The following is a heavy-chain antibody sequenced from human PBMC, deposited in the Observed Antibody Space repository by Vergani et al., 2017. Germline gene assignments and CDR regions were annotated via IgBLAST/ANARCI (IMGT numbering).Heavy chain of an antibody. Sequence: EVQLLESGGDLVQPGGSLRLSCAASGFTFGDYYMAWIRLAPGKGLDWVASIKRDGTETFYVDSVKGRFTISRDNSKNTVFLQMHSLRAEDTAIYYCVKEKIDLGSYFFDSWGHGILVTVSS. V-gene: IGHV3-7*03. CDR2: IKRDGTET. D-gene: IGHD2/OR15-2a*01. J-gene: IGHJ4*01. CDR3: VKEKIDLGSYFFDS. CDR1: GFTFGDYY.